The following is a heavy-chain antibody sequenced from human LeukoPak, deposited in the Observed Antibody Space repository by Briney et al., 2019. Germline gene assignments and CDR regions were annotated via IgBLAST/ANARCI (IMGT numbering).Heavy chain of an antibody. D-gene: IGHD3-22*01. CDR2: ISSSGSTI. V-gene: IGHV3-11*01. CDR3: ASGTVWTVCKNYYDSSGSSWDFQH. Sequence: PGGSLRLSCAASGFTFSDYYMSWIRQAPGKGLEWVSYISSSGSTIYYADSVKGRFTISRDNAKNSLYLQMNSLRAEDTAVYYCASGTVWTVCKNYYDSSGSSWDFQHWGQGTLVTVSS. CDR1: GFTFSDYY. J-gene: IGHJ1*01.